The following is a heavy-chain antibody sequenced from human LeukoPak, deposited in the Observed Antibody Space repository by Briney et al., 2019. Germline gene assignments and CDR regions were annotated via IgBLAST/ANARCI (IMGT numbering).Heavy chain of an antibody. V-gene: IGHV3-48*02. Sequence: GGSLRLSCAASGFTFSSYEMNWVRQAPGKGLEWVSYITGSGSPIYYADSVKGRFTISRDNAKNSLYLQMNSLRDEDTAVYYCVRDPEALDYWGQGTLVTVSS. J-gene: IGHJ4*02. CDR3: VRDPEALDY. CDR2: ITGSGSPI. CDR1: GFTFSSYE.